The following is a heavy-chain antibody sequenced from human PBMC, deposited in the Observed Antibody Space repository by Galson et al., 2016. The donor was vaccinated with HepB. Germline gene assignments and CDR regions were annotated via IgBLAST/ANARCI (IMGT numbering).Heavy chain of an antibody. CDR3: ARHGRHLLMCLDV. J-gene: IGHJ6*02. V-gene: IGHV4-61*02. Sequence: TLSLTCTVSGGSISSGSYFCNWIRQPAGKGLEWIGSMFTSGNSNYNPSLKSRVTISLDTSKNQFFLKMSSVTAADTAVYYCARHGRHLLMCLDVWGQGSTVTVSS. D-gene: IGHD2-2*01. CDR2: MFTSGNS. CDR1: GGSISSGSYF.